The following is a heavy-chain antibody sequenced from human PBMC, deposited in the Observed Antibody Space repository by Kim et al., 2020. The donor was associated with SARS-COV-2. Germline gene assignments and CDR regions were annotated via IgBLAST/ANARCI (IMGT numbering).Heavy chain of an antibody. CDR3: ARDFLAVAGTDWFDP. V-gene: IGHV4-39*07. J-gene: IGHJ5*02. D-gene: IGHD6-19*01. CDR1: GGSISSSSYY. Sequence: SETLSLTCTVSGGSISSSSYYWGWIRQPPGKGLEWIGSIYYSGSTYYNPSLKSRVTISVDTSKNQFSLKLSSVTAADTAVYYCARDFLAVAGTDWFDPWG. CDR2: IYYSGST.